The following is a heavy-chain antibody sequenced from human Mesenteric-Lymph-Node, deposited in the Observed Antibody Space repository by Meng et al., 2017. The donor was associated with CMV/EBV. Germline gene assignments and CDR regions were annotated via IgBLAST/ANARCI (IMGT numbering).Heavy chain of an antibody. CDR1: TYA. J-gene: IGHJ1*01. V-gene: IGHV3-23*01. D-gene: IGHD6-13*01. Sequence: TYAMSWVRQVPGKGLEWVSGISTSGDTTYDADSVKGRFTISRDNSKNTLYLQMNRLRVEDTAVYYCASLGRTDPRISAIWYLEYFQHWGQGTLVTVSS. CDR2: ISTSGDTT. CDR3: ASLGRTDPRISAIWYLEYFQH.